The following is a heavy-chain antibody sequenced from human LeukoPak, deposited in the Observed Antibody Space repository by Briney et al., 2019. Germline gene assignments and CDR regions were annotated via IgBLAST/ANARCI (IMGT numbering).Heavy chain of an antibody. CDR3: ARDFGLSWSPTTRFDP. V-gene: IGHV4-30-4*01. CDR1: GGSISSGDYY. J-gene: IGHJ5*02. Sequence: SETLSLTCTVSGGSISSGDYYWSWIRQPPGKGLEWIGYIYYSGSTYYNPSLKSRVTISVDTSKNQFSLKLSSVTAADTAVYYCARDFGLSWSPTTRFDPWGQGTLVTVSS. D-gene: IGHD3-3*01. CDR2: IYYSGST.